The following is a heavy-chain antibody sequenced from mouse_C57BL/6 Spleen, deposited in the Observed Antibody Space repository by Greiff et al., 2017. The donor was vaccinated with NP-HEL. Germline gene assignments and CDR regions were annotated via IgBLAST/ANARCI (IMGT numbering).Heavy chain of an antibody. D-gene: IGHD2-1*01. J-gene: IGHJ3*01. CDR2: IDPSDSYT. Sequence: QVQLKQPGAELVKPGASVKLSCKASGYTFTSYWMQWVKQRPGQGLEWIGEIDPSDSYTNYNQKFKGKATLTVDTSSSTAYMQLSSLTSEDSAVYYSARWDGTSFAYWGQGTLVTVSA. V-gene: IGHV1-50*01. CDR1: GYTFTSYW. CDR3: ARWDGTSFAY.